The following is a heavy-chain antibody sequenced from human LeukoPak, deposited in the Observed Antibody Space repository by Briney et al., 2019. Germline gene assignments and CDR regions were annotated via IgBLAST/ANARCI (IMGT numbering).Heavy chain of an antibody. V-gene: IGHV5-51*01. Sequence: GESLKISCKGYGYSFNNYWIGWVRQMPGKGLDWMGIIYPSDSDTRYSPSFQGQVTISADTSINTAYVQWSSLKASDTAMYYCAGGANYDFWTGYFNYWGQGTLVTVSS. CDR3: AGGANYDFWTGYFNY. CDR1: GYSFNNYW. CDR2: IYPSDSDT. D-gene: IGHD3-3*01. J-gene: IGHJ4*02.